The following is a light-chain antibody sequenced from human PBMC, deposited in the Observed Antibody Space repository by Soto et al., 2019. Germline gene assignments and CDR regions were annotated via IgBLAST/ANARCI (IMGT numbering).Light chain of an antibody. CDR1: QSVSSSY. Sequence: EIVLTQSPGTLSLSPGERATLSCRASQSVSSSYLAWYQQKPGQAPRLLIYGASSRDTGIPDRFSGSGSGTGFNLTISRLEPEDFAVYYCQQYGSSLPFGGGTKVEIK. V-gene: IGKV3-20*01. CDR3: QQYGSSLP. J-gene: IGKJ4*01. CDR2: GAS.